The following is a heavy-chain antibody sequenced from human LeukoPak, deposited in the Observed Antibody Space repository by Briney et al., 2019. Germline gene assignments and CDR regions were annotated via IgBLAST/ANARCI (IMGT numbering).Heavy chain of an antibody. CDR3: ARDRSTIFGVTNDYYYYYYYMDV. Sequence: ASVKVSCKASGYTFTSYGISWVRQAPGQGLEWMGWISAYNGNTNYAQKLQGRVTMTTDTSTSTAYMELRSLRSDDTAVYYCARDRSTIFGVTNDYYYYYYYMDVWGKGTTVTVSS. CDR2: ISAYNGNT. J-gene: IGHJ6*03. CDR1: GYTFTSYG. D-gene: IGHD3-3*01. V-gene: IGHV1-18*01.